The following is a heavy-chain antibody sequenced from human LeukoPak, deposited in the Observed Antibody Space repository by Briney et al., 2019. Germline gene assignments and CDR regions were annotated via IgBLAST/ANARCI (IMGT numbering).Heavy chain of an antibody. D-gene: IGHD7-27*01. V-gene: IGHV4-39*07. CDR3: ARDHGDPLIDY. CDR1: GGSISSSRYY. CDR2: IYYSGST. J-gene: IGHJ4*02. Sequence: SETLSLTCTVSGGSISSSRYYWGWIRQPPGKGLEWIGSIYYSGSTYYNPSLKSRVTISVEKSKKQFSLKLSSVTAADTAVYYCARDHGDPLIDYWGQGTLVTVSS.